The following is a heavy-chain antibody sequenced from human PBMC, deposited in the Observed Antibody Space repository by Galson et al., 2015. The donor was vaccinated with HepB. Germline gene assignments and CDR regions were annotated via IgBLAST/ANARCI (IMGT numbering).Heavy chain of an antibody. CDR2: ISGSGGST. Sequence: SLRLSCAASGFTFSSYAMSWVRQAPGKGLEWVSTISGSGGSTYYADSVKGRFTISRDYSKTTLYLHMNSLRAEDTAVYYCAKDPPVYSSSWLPYYFDYWGQGTLVTVSS. V-gene: IGHV3-23*01. D-gene: IGHD6-13*01. CDR1: GFTFSSYA. J-gene: IGHJ4*02. CDR3: AKDPPVYSSSWLPYYFDY.